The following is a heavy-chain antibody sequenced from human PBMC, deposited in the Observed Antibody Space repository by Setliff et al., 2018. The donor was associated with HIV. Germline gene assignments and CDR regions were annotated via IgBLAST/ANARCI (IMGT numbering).Heavy chain of an antibody. D-gene: IGHD2-21*01. CDR2: VSWNSVKI. V-gene: IGHV3-9*01. Sequence: PGGSLRLSCVASGFNIEEYAMAWVRQVPGKGLEWVSSVSWNSVKIDYANSMRGRFTISRDNGKNAVYLQMNSLTAEDTALYYCVRDLARVIAHWGQGTLVTVSS. J-gene: IGHJ4*02. CDR1: GFNIEEYA. CDR3: VRDLARVIAH.